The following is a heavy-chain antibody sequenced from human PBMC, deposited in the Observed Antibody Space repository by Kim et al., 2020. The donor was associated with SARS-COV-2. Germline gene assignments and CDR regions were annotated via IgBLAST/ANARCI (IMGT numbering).Heavy chain of an antibody. J-gene: IGHJ5*02. CDR2: INTKTGNP. Sequence: ASVKVSCKTSGYDFSGHIINWVRQAPGQGLEWMGWINTKTGNPTYAQGFAGRFVFSLDTSVNTAYLQITSLKAEDTAVYYCAGDADTFLTHYYNWFDPWGEGTLVIVSS. CDR1: GYDFSGHI. CDR3: AGDADTFLTHYYNWFDP. V-gene: IGHV7-4-1*02. D-gene: IGHD3-10*01.